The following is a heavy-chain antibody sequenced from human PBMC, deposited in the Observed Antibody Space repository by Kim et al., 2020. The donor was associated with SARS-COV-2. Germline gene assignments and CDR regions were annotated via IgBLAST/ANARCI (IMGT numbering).Heavy chain of an antibody. D-gene: IGHD2-2*01. CDR3: VRGYCSSTSCSPYGMDV. V-gene: IGHV3-64D*06. CDR1: GFTFSSYA. Sequence: GGSLRLSCSASGFTFSSYAMHWVRQAPGKGLEYVSAISSNGGSTYYADSVKGRFTISRDNSKNTLYLQMSSLRAEDTAVYYCVRGYCSSTSCSPYGMDVWGQGTTVTVSS. J-gene: IGHJ6*02. CDR2: ISSNGGST.